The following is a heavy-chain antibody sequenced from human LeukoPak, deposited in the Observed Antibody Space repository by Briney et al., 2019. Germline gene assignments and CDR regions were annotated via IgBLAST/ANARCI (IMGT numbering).Heavy chain of an antibody. CDR2: IYYSGST. CDR1: GGSISSGDYY. CDR3: ARVVTLAVGGPDY. V-gene: IGHV4-30-4*01. J-gene: IGHJ4*02. D-gene: IGHD5-18*01. Sequence: PSETLSLTCTVSGGSISSGDYYWSWIRQPPGKGLEWIGYIYYSGSTYYNPSLKSRVTISVDTSKNQFSLKLSSVTAADTAVYYCARVVTLAVGGPDYWGQGTLVTVSS.